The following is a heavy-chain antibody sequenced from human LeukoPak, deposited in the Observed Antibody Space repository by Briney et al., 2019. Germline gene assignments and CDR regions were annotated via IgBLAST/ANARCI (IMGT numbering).Heavy chain of an antibody. CDR3: ARSPFGEFPFDY. CDR2: INAGNGNT. D-gene: IGHD3-10*01. J-gene: IGHJ4*02. V-gene: IGHV1-3*01. CDR1: GYTFTSYA. Sequence: ASVKVSCKASGYTFTSYAMHWVRQAPGQRLEWMGWINAGNGNTKYSQKFQGRVTITRDTSASTAYMELSSLRSEDTAVYYCARSPFGEFPFDYWGQGTLVTVSS.